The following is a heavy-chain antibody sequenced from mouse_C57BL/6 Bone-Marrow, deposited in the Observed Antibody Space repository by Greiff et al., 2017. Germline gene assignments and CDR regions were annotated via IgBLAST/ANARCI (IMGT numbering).Heavy chain of an antibody. CDR1: GFNIKDDY. J-gene: IGHJ1*03. V-gene: IGHV14-4*01. CDR2: IDPENGDT. CDR3: TTLDYGGPFDV. Sequence: EVQLQQSGAELVRPGASVKLSCTASGFNIKDDYMHWVKQRPEQGLEWIGWIDPENGDTEYASKFQGKATITADTSSNTAYLQLSSLTSEDAAVYYCTTLDYGGPFDVWGTGTTVTVSS. D-gene: IGHD1-1*02.